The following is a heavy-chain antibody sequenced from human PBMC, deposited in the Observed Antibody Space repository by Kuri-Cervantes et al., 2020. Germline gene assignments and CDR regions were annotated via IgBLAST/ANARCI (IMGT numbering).Heavy chain of an antibody. CDR2: ISSDVSNK. Sequence: LSLTSAASGFTFSSYAMHWVRQTPGKGLEWVAVISSDVSNKYYADSVKGRFTISRDNSKNTLYLQMNSLRAEDTAVYYCAKDYYDSSGYYYVPDYWGQGTLVTVSS. CDR1: GFTFSSYA. J-gene: IGHJ4*02. V-gene: IGHV3-30-3*01. CDR3: AKDYYDSSGYYYVPDY. D-gene: IGHD3-22*01.